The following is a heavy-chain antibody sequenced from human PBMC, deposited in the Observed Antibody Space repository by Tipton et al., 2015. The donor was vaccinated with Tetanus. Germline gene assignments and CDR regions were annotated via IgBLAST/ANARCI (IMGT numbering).Heavy chain of an antibody. V-gene: IGHV4-31*03. J-gene: IGHJ5*02. CDR1: GGSISSGGYY. CDR3: AREPGTERKYCSSTGSNYAFNT. D-gene: IGHD2-2*01. Sequence: TLSLTCTVSGGSISSGGYYWSWIRQHPGKGLEWIGYIYYSGSTYYNPSLKSRVTISVDTSMNQFSLKLSSVTAADTAVNYCAREPGTERKYCSSTGSNYAFNTWGQGTLFTVSS. CDR2: IYYSGST.